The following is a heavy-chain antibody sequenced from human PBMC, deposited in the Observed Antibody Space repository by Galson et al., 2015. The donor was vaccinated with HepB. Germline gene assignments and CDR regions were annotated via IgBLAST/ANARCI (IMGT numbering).Heavy chain of an antibody. J-gene: IGHJ6*03. V-gene: IGHV3-66*01. CDR1: GFTVSSNY. Sequence: SLRLSCAASGFTVSSNYMSWVRQAPGKGLEWVSVIYSGGSTYYADSVKGRFTISRDNSKNTLYLQMNSLRAEDTAVYYCARDRESCSSTSCYSPHPPYYYYMDVWGKGTTGTVSS. D-gene: IGHD2-2*01. CDR2: IYSGGST. CDR3: ARDRESCSSTSCYSPHPPYYYYMDV.